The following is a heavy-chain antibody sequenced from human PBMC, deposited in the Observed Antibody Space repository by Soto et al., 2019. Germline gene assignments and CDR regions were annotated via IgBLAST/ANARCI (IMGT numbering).Heavy chain of an antibody. Sequence: ASVKVSCKASGGTFSSYAISWVRQAPGQGLEWMGGIIPIFGTANYAQKFQGRVTMTADESTSTAYMELSSLRSEDTAVYYCASSVFGVVIAYFDYWGQGTLVTVSS. CDR2: IIPIFGTA. CDR3: ASSVFGVVIAYFDY. J-gene: IGHJ4*02. CDR1: GGTFSSYA. D-gene: IGHD3-3*01. V-gene: IGHV1-69*13.